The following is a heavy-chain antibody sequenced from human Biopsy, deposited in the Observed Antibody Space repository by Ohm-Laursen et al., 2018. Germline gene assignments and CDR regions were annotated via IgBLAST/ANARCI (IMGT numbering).Heavy chain of an antibody. CDR3: ARSPGRDRMDV. Sequence: SLSLSCAPSEFTFSGYSMNWVRQAPGRGLGWVSYINVYSNKKYYADSVKGRFIVSRDNDKNSLYLQMNSLRAEDTAVYHCARSPGRDRMDVWGQGTTVIVSS. J-gene: IGHJ6*02. V-gene: IGHV3-48*04. D-gene: IGHD1-14*01. CDR1: EFTFSGYS. CDR2: INVYSNKK.